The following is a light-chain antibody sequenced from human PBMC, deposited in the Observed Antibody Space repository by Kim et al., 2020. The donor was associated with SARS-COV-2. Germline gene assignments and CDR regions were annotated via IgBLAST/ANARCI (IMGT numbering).Light chain of an antibody. CDR2: DAS. V-gene: IGKV3-11*01. CDR3: QQRSNWPPMYT. Sequence: SPGERATLSCRASQSVSSYLAWYQQKPGQAPRLLIYDASNRATGIPARFSGSGSGTDFTLTISSLEPEDFAVYYCQQRSNWPPMYTFGQGTKLE. J-gene: IGKJ2*01. CDR1: QSVSSY.